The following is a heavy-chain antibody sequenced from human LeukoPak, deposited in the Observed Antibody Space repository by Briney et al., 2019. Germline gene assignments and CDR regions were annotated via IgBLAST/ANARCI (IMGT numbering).Heavy chain of an antibody. Sequence: AGSLRLSCAASGFTFSSYSMNWVRQAPGKGLEWVSYIRSSSSTMYYADSVTGRFTISRDNAQNSLYLRMNSLRAKHTAVNFRATADYYGSGNYYTSDYWGQGTLVTVSS. CDR3: ATADYYGSGNYYTSDY. V-gene: IGHV3-48*01. D-gene: IGHD3-10*01. J-gene: IGHJ4*02. CDR2: IRSSSSTM. CDR1: GFTFSSYS.